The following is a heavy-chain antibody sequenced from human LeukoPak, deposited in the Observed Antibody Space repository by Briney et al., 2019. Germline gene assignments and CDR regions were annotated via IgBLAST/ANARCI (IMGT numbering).Heavy chain of an antibody. V-gene: IGHV3-23*01. Sequence: GGSLRLSCAASGFTFSSYAMGWVRQAPGKGLEWVSAISGSGGSTYYADSVKGRFTISRDNSKNTLYLQMNSLRAEDTAVYYCAKDLLRFLEWLFVFDYWGQGTLVTVSS. D-gene: IGHD3-3*01. CDR3: AKDLLRFLEWLFVFDY. CDR1: GFTFSSYA. CDR2: ISGSGGST. J-gene: IGHJ4*02.